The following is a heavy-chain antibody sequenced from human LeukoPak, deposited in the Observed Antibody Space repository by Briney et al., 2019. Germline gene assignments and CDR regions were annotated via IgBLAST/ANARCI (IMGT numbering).Heavy chain of an antibody. V-gene: IGHV3-74*01. CDR1: GFTFNTYW. J-gene: IGHJ4*02. CDR2: INFDGSTT. D-gene: IGHD2/OR15-2a*01. Sequence: PGGSLRLSCAASGFTFNTYWMHWVRQAPGRGLVWVSRINFDGSTTDHADSVKGRFTISRDNAKNTLYLQMNSLRAEDTALYYCARDFFVDSWGQGTLVTVSS. CDR3: ARDFFVDS.